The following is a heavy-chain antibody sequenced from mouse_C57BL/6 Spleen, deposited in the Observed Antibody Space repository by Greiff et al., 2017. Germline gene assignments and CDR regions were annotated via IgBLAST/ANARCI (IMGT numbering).Heavy chain of an antibody. Sequence: VQRVESGAELVRPGASVTLSCKASGYTFTDYEMHWVKQTPVHGLEWIGAIDPETGGTAYNQKFKGKAILTADKSSSTAYMELRSLTSEDSAVYYCTRLPWFAYWGQGTLVTVSA. V-gene: IGHV1-15*01. CDR2: IDPETGGT. CDR1: GYTFTDYE. J-gene: IGHJ3*01. CDR3: TRLPWFAY.